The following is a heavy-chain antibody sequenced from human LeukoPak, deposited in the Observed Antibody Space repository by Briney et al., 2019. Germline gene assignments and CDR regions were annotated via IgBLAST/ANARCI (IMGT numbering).Heavy chain of an antibody. V-gene: IGHV4-4*02. CDR3: ARADYYYYYMDV. J-gene: IGHJ6*03. Sequence: SETLSLTCAVSGGSISSSNWWSWVRQPPGKGLEWIGEIHRSGSTNYNPSLKSRVTISVDKSKNQFSLKLSSVTAADTAVYYCARADYYYYYMDVWGKGTTVTVSS. CDR1: GGSISSSNW. CDR2: IHRSGST.